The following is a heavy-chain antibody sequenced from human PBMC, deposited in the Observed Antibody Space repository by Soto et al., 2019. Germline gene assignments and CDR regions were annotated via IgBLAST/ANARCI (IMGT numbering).Heavy chain of an antibody. CDR1: VGSISSSSYY. D-gene: IGHD5-18*01. CDR2: IYYSGST. CDR3: ATRGEGYSYGSTYYYYGMDV. Sequence: KTSETLSLTCTVSVGSISSSSYYWGWIRHPPGKGLEWIGSIYYSGSTYYNPSLKSRVTISVDTSKNQFSLKLSSVTAADTAVYYCATRGEGYSYGSTYYYYGMDVWGQGTTVTVSS. J-gene: IGHJ6*02. V-gene: IGHV4-39*01.